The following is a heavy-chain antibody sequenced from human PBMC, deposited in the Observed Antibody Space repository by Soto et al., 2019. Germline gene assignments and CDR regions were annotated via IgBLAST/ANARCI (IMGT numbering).Heavy chain of an antibody. Sequence: GGSLILSCLSSGFPFRTYTMNLVRPAHGKGLEWVSGIRGFSPYTFYAESARGRFAISRDNAKNSLYLQMNSLRAEDTAVYYCARDRGYDAHDYYYNAMDGWGQGTTVTVSS. CDR1: GFPFRTYT. V-gene: IGHV3-21*01. CDR3: ARDRGYDAHDYYYNAMDG. CDR2: IRGFSPYT. J-gene: IGHJ6*02. D-gene: IGHD2-15*01.